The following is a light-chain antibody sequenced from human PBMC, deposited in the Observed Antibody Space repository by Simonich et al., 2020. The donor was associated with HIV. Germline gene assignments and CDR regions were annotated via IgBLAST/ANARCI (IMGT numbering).Light chain of an antibody. CDR3: QQYNDWPT. CDR1: QSVSSN. J-gene: IGKJ4*01. CDR2: GAS. Sequence: EVVMTQSPVTLSVSPGERATLSCRASQSVSSNLAWYQQKPGQAPRLVISGASTRATGITARFSGSGSGTEFTLTISSLQSEDFALYYCQQYNDWPTFGGGTKVEIK. V-gene: IGKV3-15*01.